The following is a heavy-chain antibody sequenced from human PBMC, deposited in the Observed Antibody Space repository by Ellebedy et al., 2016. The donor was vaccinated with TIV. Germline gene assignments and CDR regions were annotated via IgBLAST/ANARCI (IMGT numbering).Heavy chain of an antibody. CDR2: IYPGDSDT. Sequence: GESLKISCKGSGYSFTSYWIGWVRQMPGKGLEWLGIIYPGDSDTRYSPSFQGQVTISADKSISTAYLQWSSLKASDTAMYYCARRDEQWLASGGFDYWGQGTLVTVSS. V-gene: IGHV5-51*01. CDR1: GYSFTSYW. D-gene: IGHD6-19*01. CDR3: ARRDEQWLASGGFDY. J-gene: IGHJ4*02.